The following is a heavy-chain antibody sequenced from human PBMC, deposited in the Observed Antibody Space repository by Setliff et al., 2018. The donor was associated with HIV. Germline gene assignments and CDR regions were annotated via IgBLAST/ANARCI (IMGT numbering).Heavy chain of an antibody. D-gene: IGHD3-10*01. CDR3: ARRVGKYYYGSGSYILDV. J-gene: IGHJ6*04. Sequence: SETLSLTCTVSGGSISSYYWSWIRQTTGKGLEWIGYIYYSGSTNYNPSLKRRVTISVDTSKNQFSLKLNSSTAADTAVYYCARRVGKYYYGSGSYILDVWGKGTTVTVSS. V-gene: IGHV4-59*01. CDR1: GGSISSYY. CDR2: IYYSGST.